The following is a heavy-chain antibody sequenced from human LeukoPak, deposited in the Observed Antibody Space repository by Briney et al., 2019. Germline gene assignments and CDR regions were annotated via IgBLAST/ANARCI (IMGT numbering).Heavy chain of an antibody. J-gene: IGHJ6*02. CDR2: NSSSGSTI. D-gene: IGHD3-10*01. CDR3: ASVYGSGSYFHYYYGMDV. Sequence: GGSLRLSCAASGFTFSSYEMNWVRQAPGKGLEWVSYNSSSGSTIYYADSVKGRFTISRDNAKNSLYLQMNSLRAEDTAVYYCASVYGSGSYFHYYYGMDVWGQGTTVTVSS. V-gene: IGHV3-48*03. CDR1: GFTFSSYE.